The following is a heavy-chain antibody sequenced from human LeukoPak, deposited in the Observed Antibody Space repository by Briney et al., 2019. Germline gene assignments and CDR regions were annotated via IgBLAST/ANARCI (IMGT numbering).Heavy chain of an antibody. CDR2: IRYDGSNK. J-gene: IGHJ3*02. CDR1: GFTFSSYG. V-gene: IGHV3-30*02. CDR3: AKVRAEYYDFWSGSLPGHDAFDI. Sequence: PGGSLRLSCAASGFTFSSYGMHWVRQAPGKGLEWVAFIRYDGSNKYYADSGKGRFTISRDNSKNTLYLQMNSLRAEDTAVYYCAKVRAEYYDFWSGSLPGHDAFDIWGQGTMVTVSS. D-gene: IGHD3-3*01.